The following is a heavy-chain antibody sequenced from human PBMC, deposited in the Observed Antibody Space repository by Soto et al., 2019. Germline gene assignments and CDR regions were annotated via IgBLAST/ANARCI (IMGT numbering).Heavy chain of an antibody. Sequence: QVQLVQSGAEVKKPGASVKVSCKVSGYTLTELSMHWVRQAPGKGLEWMGGFDPEDGETIYAQKFQGRVTMTEXXSXDXXYMELSSLRSEDTAVYYCATVRSNGSSWYWYYFDYWGQGTLVTVSS. J-gene: IGHJ4*02. D-gene: IGHD6-13*01. CDR3: ATVRSNGSSWYWYYFDY. CDR1: GYTLTELS. CDR2: FDPEDGET. V-gene: IGHV1-24*01.